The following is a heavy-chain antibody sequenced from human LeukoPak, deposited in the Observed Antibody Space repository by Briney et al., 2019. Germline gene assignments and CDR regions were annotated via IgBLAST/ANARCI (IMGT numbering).Heavy chain of an antibody. CDR2: ISDIGSI. Sequence: PSETLSLTCTVSGGSISSYYWSRIRQPPGKGLEWIAYISDIGSINYNPSLKSRVTVSLDTSKNQFSLKLSSVTAADTAVYYCARHHPRNTVDFWGQGTLVTVSS. D-gene: IGHD2/OR15-2a*01. V-gene: IGHV4-59*08. J-gene: IGHJ4*02. CDR3: ARHHPRNTVDF. CDR1: GGSISSYY.